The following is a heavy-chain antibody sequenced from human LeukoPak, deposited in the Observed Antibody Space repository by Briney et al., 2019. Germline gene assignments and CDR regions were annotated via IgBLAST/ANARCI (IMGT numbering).Heavy chain of an antibody. Sequence: PSQTLSLTCTVSGGSISSGGHSWSWIRQPPGKGLEWIGSIYYSGSTYYNPSLKSRVTISVDTSKNQFSLKLSSVTAADTAVYYCARHSIGWDNWFDPWGQGTLVTVSS. J-gene: IGHJ5*02. D-gene: IGHD6-19*01. CDR1: GGSISSGGHS. V-gene: IGHV4-30-2*03. CDR2: IYYSGST. CDR3: ARHSIGWDNWFDP.